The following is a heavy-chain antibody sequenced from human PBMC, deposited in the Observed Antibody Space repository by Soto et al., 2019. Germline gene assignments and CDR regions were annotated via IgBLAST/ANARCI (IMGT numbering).Heavy chain of an antibody. D-gene: IGHD6-19*01. CDR2: IKQDGSEK. CDR3: ARVEYSSGWDLYYYMDV. CDR1: GFTFSSYW. J-gene: IGHJ6*03. V-gene: IGHV3-7*01. Sequence: GGSLRLSCAASGFTFSSYWMSWVRQAPGKGLEWVANIKQDGSEKYYVDSVKGRFTISRDNAKNSLYLQMNSLRAEDTAVYYCARVEYSSGWDLYYYMDVWGKGTTVTVSS.